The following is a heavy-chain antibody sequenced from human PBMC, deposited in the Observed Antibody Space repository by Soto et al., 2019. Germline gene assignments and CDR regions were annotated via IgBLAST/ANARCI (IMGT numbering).Heavy chain of an antibody. D-gene: IGHD4-17*01. CDR2: IYYSGST. J-gene: IGHJ6*02. CDR1: GGSISNYY. Sequence: QVQLQESGPGLVKPSETLSLTCTVSGGSISNYYWSWIRQPPGKGLEWIGYIYYSGSTNYNPSLKSRVTISVDTSKNQFAVKLNSVTAADTAVYYCARVNYGNYYCYYGMDVWGQGTTVTVSS. CDR3: ARVNYGNYYCYYGMDV. V-gene: IGHV4-59*01.